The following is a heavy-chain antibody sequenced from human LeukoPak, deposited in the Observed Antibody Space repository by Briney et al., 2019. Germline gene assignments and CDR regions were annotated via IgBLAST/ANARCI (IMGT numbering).Heavy chain of an antibody. D-gene: IGHD3-9*01. CDR3: ARGPWILRYFDWLLSSLGVPWFDP. J-gene: IGHJ5*02. V-gene: IGHV4-4*07. CDR2: IYTSGIT. CDR1: GGAISDYY. Sequence: SETLSLTCTVSGGAISDYYWSWIRQPAGKGLEWIGRIYTSGITKYNPSLKSRVSMSVDTSKNQFSLKLSSVTAADTAAYYCARGPWILRYFDWLLSSLGVPWFDPWGQGTLVTVSS.